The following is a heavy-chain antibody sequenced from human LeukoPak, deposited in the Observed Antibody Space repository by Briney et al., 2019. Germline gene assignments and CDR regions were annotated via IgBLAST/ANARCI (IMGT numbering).Heavy chain of an antibody. J-gene: IGHJ6*04. D-gene: IGHD2-15*01. CDR3: ARAGYCSGGSCYYYYYGMDV. Sequence: PGGSLRLSCAASGFTFSDYYMSWIRQAPGKGLEWVSYISSSSSYTNYADSVKGRFTISRDNAKNSLYLQINSLRAEDTAVYYCARAGYCSGGSCYYYYYGMDVWGKGTTVTVSS. V-gene: IGHV3-11*06. CDR2: ISSSSSYT. CDR1: GFTFSDYY.